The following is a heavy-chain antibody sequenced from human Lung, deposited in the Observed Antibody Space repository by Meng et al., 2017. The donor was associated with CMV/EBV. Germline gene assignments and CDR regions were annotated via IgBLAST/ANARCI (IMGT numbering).Heavy chain of an antibody. J-gene: IGHJ4*02. CDR2: IYYSGST. D-gene: IGHD6-13*01. CDR3: AITYRSSWYFY. Sequence: SCTVSGGSVSSGSYYWSWIRQPPGKGLEWIGYIYYSGSTNYNPSLKSRVTISVDTSKNHFSLKLSSVTAADTAVDYCAITYRSSWYFYWGQGTXVTVSS. CDR1: GGSVSSGSYY. V-gene: IGHV4-61*01.